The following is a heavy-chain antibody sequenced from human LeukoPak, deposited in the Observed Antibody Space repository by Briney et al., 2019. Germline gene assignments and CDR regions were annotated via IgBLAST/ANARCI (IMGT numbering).Heavy chain of an antibody. CDR1: GGTFSSYA. V-gene: IGHV1-69*05. CDR3: ARAPLYYYDSSGYRPEYFQH. CDR2: IIPIFGTA. Sequence: GASVKVSCKASGGTFSSYALSWVRQAPGQGLEWVGRIIPIFGTANYAQKFQGRVTITTDESTSTAYMELSSLRSEDTAVYYCARAPLYYYDSSGYRPEYFQHWGQGTLVTVSS. J-gene: IGHJ1*01. D-gene: IGHD3-22*01.